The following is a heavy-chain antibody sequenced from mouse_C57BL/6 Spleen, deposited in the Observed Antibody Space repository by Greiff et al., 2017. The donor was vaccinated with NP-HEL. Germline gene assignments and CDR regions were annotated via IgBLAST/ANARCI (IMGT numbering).Heavy chain of an antibody. V-gene: IGHV1-50*01. J-gene: IGHJ2*01. CDR3: ARFYYYNYY. CDR1: GYTFTSYW. CDR2: IDPSDSYT. Sequence: QVQLQQSGAELVKPGASVKLSCKASGYTFTSYWMQWVKQRPGQGLEWIGEIDPSDSYTNYNQKFKGKATLTVDTSSSTAYMQISSLTSEDSAVYYCARFYYYNYYWGQGTTLTVSS. D-gene: IGHD1-1*01.